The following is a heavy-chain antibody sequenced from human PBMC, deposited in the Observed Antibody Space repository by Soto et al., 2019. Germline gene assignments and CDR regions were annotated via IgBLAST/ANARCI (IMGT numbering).Heavy chain of an antibody. CDR2: VYSTGSR. CDR3: ARGVRSSLALAY. V-gene: IGHV4-59*01. J-gene: IGHJ4*02. D-gene: IGHD6-6*01. CDR1: GGSISGSY. Sequence: SENLSLTCSVSGGSISGSYWSWIRQSPGKGLEWLGYVYSTGSRNYSPSLRSRVSISVDTSKNGFSLRLSSVTAADKAVYYCARGVRSSLALAYWGQGTMVTVAS.